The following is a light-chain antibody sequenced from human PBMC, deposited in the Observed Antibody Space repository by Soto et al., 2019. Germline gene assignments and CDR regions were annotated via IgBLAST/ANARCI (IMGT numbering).Light chain of an antibody. Sequence: DIVMTQSPDSLAVSLGERATINCKSSQTILYNSNNKNYLAWYQQKPGQPPKLLMYWASTRESGVPDRFSGRGSGTEFTLTSSSLQAEDVAVYCWHQYYGNPSFGQGTKLEIK. V-gene: IGKV4-1*01. CDR2: WAS. CDR3: HQYYGNPS. J-gene: IGKJ2*01. CDR1: QTILYNSNNKNY.